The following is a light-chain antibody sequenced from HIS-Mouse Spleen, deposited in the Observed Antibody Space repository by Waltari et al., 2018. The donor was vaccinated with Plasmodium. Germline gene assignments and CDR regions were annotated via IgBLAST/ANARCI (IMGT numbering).Light chain of an antibody. Sequence: SYELTQPPSVSVSPGQTARITCSGDALPKNSAYWYQQKSGPAPLLVIYEDSKRPSGIPVRFSGASAGTMATLTISGVQVEDEADYYCYSTDSSGNHRVFGGGTKLTVL. V-gene: IGLV3-10*01. CDR2: EDS. J-gene: IGLJ3*02. CDR1: ALPKNS. CDR3: YSTDSSGNHRV.